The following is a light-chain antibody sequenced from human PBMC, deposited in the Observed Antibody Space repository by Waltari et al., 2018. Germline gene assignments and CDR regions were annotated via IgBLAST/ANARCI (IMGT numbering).Light chain of an antibody. CDR3: QQYNDWPQT. CDR2: SAS. CDR1: RTVGSN. V-gene: IGKV3-15*01. Sequence: EIVMTQSPATLSVSSGERATLSCRASRTVGSNLAWYQQKPGQAPRLLIYSASTRDTGIPPRFSGRGSGTEFTLTISSLQSEDFAVYYCQQYNDWPQTFGQGTKVEIK. J-gene: IGKJ1*01.